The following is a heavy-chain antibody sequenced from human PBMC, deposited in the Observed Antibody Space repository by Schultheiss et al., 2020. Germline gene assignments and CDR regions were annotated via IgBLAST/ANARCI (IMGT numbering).Heavy chain of an antibody. V-gene: IGHV3-21*04. CDR2: ISSSSSYI. Sequence: GGSLRLSCAASGFTFSSYSMNWVRQAPGKGLEWVSSISSSSSYIYYADSVKGRFTISRDNAKNSLYLQMNSLKTEDTAVYYCTRRVAAAGTKGYYYYGMDVWGKGTTVTVSS. D-gene: IGHD6-13*01. CDR1: GFTFSSYS. CDR3: TRRVAAAGTKGYYYYGMDV. J-gene: IGHJ6*04.